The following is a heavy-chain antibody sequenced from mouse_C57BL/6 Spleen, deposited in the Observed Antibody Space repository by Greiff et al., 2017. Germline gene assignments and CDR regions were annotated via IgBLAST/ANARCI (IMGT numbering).Heavy chain of an antibody. D-gene: IGHD2-1*01. V-gene: IGHV1-53*01. CDR2: INPSNGGT. CDR3: AKGYYGNYVDGFDY. CDR1: GFTFTSYW. J-gene: IGHJ2*01. Sequence: QVQLQQPGTDLVKPGASVKLSCTASGFTFTSYWMHWVQQTPGHGLEWIGNINPSNGGTYYTEKFTSTSTLTVDNSSSTAYMQLSSLTSEDSAVYYCAKGYYGNYVDGFDYWGQGTTLTVSS.